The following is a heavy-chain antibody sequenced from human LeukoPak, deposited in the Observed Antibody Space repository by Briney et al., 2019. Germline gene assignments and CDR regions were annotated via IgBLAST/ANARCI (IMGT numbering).Heavy chain of an antibody. Sequence: PSETLSLTCTVSGGSISSGDYYWSWIRQPPGKGLEWIGYIYYSGSTYFNPSLKGRLTMSVDTSKNQFSLKLTSVTAADTAVYYCAGLRSGIYYHFDYWGQGTLAIVSS. D-gene: IGHD1-26*01. CDR2: IYYSGST. V-gene: IGHV4-30-4*01. CDR1: GGSISSGDYY. CDR3: AGLRSGIYYHFDY. J-gene: IGHJ4*02.